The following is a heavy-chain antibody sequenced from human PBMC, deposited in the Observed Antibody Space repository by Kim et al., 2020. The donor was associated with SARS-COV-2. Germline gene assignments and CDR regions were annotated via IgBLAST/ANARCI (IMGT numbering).Heavy chain of an antibody. V-gene: IGHV3-48*02. Sequence: GGSLRLSCAASGFTFSSYSMNWVRQAPGKGLEWVSYISSSSSTIYYADSVKGRFTISRDNAKNSLYLQMNSLRDEDTAVYYCARDHLDNWNDLGFDPWGQGTLVTVSS. CDR1: GFTFSSYS. CDR2: ISSSSSTI. J-gene: IGHJ5*02. CDR3: ARDHLDNWNDLGFDP. D-gene: IGHD1-20*01.